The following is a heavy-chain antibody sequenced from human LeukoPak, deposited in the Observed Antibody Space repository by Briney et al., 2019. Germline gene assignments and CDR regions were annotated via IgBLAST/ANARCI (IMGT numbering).Heavy chain of an antibody. CDR2: IYPGDSDT. D-gene: IGHD6-19*01. CDR3: ARVLTGLAVAGYYYYYGMDV. CDR1: GYSFTSYW. V-gene: IGHV5-51*01. J-gene: IGHJ6*02. Sequence: GESLKRSCKGSGYSFTSYWIGKVRQMPGKGLEWVGIIYPGDSDTRYSPSFQGQVTISADKSISTAYLQWSSLKASDTAMYYCARVLTGLAVAGYYYYYGMDVWGQGTTVTVSS.